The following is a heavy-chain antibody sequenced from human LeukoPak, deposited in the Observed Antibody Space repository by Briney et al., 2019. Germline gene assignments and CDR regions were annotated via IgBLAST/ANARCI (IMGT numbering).Heavy chain of an antibody. Sequence: GGSLRLSCAASGFTFSSYSMNWVRQAPGKGLEWVSSISSSSSYIYYADSVKGRFTISRDNAKNSLYLQMNSLRAEDTAVYYCARDKGDSSSSFDYWGQGTLVTVPS. D-gene: IGHD6-6*01. CDR1: GFTFSSYS. CDR2: ISSSSSYI. CDR3: ARDKGDSSSSFDY. J-gene: IGHJ4*02. V-gene: IGHV3-21*01.